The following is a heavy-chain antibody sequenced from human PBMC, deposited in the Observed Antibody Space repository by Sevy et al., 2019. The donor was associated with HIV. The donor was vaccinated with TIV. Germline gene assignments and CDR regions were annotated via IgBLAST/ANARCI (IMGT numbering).Heavy chain of an antibody. CDR3: ARNLGALPNYYYGVDV. J-gene: IGHJ6*02. V-gene: IGHV3-23*01. CDR2: ISESDERI. Sequence: GGSLRLSCGASGFTFSSYGMSWVRQAPGKGLEWISTISESDERIKHADSVKGRFTISRDNSKKILYLQMRSLRAEDTAAYYCARNLGALPNYYYGVDVWGQGTTVTVSS. CDR1: GFTFSSYG. D-gene: IGHD6-6*01.